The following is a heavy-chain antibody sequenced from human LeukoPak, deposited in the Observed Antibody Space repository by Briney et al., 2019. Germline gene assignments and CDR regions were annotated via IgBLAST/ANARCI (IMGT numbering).Heavy chain of an antibody. CDR1: GFTVSSNY. J-gene: IGHJ4*02. CDR2: ISSSSSYT. Sequence: GGSLRLSCAASGFTVSSNYMSWVRQAPGKGLEWVSYISSSSSYTNYADSVKGRFTISRDNAKNSLYLQMNSLRAEDTAVYYCARLRIGISFDYWGQGTLVTVSS. V-gene: IGHV3-11*03. D-gene: IGHD2-15*01. CDR3: ARLRIGISFDY.